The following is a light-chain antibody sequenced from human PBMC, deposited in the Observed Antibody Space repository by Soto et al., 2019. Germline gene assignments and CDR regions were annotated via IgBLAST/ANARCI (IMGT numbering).Light chain of an antibody. CDR3: ATWDTSLRARV. J-gene: IGLJ2*01. CDR2: DNN. CDR1: RSNIANNF. V-gene: IGLV1-51*01. Sequence: QSVLTQPPSVSAAPGQRVTISCSGSRSNIANNFVSWYQKLPGTAPKLLIYDNNQQPSGIPDRFSGSKSGTSATLAITGLQTGDEADYYCATWDTSLRARVLGGGTKLTVL.